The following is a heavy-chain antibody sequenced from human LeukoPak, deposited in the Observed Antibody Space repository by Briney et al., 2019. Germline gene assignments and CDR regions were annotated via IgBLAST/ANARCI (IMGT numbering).Heavy chain of an antibody. CDR3: ARIGGYSYGGLDY. Sequence: PSETLSLTCTVSGGSISSYYWSWIRQPPGKGLEWIGYIYYSGSTNYNPSLKSRVTISVDTSKNQFSLKLSSVTAADTAVYYCARIGGYSYGGLDYWGQGTLVSVSS. CDR2: IYYSGST. CDR1: GGSISSYY. D-gene: IGHD5-18*01. J-gene: IGHJ4*02. V-gene: IGHV4-59*01.